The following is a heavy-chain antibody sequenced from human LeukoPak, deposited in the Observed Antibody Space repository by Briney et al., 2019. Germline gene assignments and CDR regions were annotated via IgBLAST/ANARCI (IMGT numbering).Heavy chain of an antibody. J-gene: IGHJ4*02. CDR1: GYTFTSYD. V-gene: IGHV1-8*01. CDR2: ANPNTGNT. D-gene: IGHD3-3*01. Sequence: ASVKVSCKASGYTFTSYDVNWVRQAPGQGLEWMGWANPNTGNTGYAQRFQGRVTMTTNTSISTAYMELSSLRSEDTAVYYCARGLDFWSGAPGYWGQRTLVTVSS. CDR3: ARGLDFWSGAPGY.